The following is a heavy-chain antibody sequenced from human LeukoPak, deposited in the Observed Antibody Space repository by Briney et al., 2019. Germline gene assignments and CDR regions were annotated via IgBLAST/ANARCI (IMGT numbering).Heavy chain of an antibody. CDR3: ARGVGWFGELSTDY. Sequence: GASVKVSCKASGYTFTGYYMHWVRQAPGQGLEWMGWINPNSGGPNYAQKFQGRVTMTRDTSISTAYMELSRLRSDDTAVYYCARGVGWFGELSTDYWGQGTLVTVSS. D-gene: IGHD3-10*01. CDR1: GYTFTGYY. CDR2: INPNSGGP. V-gene: IGHV1-2*02. J-gene: IGHJ4*02.